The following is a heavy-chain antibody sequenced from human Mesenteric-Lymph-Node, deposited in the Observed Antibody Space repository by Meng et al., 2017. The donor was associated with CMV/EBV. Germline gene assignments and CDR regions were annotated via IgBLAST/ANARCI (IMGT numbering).Heavy chain of an antibody. CDR1: GYTFTSYG. V-gene: IGHV1-18*01. CDR3: ARVPAPYYYDSSGPFDY. D-gene: IGHD3-22*01. Sequence: ASVKVSCKASGYTFTSYGISWVRQAPGQGLEWMGWISTYNADTNYAQKLQGRVTMTTDTSTSTAYMELRSLRSDDTAVYFCARVPAPYYYDSSGPFDYWGQGTLVTVSS. J-gene: IGHJ4*02. CDR2: ISTYNADT.